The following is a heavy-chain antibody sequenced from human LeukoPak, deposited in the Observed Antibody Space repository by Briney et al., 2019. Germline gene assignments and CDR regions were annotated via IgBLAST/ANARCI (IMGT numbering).Heavy chain of an antibody. CDR1: GYTFTSYD. D-gene: IGHD5-18*01. J-gene: IGHJ6*03. CDR2: MNPNSGNT. Sequence: ASVKVSCKASGYTFTSYDINWVRQATGQGLEWMGWMNPNSGNTGYAQKFQGRVTMTRNTSISTAYMELSSLRAEDTAVYYCARQLATPPYYYYMDVWGKGTTVTVSS. V-gene: IGHV1-8*01. CDR3: ARQLATPPYYYYMDV.